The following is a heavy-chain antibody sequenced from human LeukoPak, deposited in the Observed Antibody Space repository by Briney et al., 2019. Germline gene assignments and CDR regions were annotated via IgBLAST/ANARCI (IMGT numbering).Heavy chain of an antibody. CDR2: IYHSGST. J-gene: IGHJ4*02. V-gene: IGHV4-4*02. CDR3: ARVDSLVAGTIDY. Sequence: SGTLSLTCAVSGGSISSSNWWSWVRQPPGKGLEWIGEIYHSGSTNYNPSLKSRVTISVDKSKNQFSLKLSSVTAADTAVYYCARVDSLVAGTIDYWGQGTLVTVSS. CDR1: GGSISSSNW. D-gene: IGHD6-19*01.